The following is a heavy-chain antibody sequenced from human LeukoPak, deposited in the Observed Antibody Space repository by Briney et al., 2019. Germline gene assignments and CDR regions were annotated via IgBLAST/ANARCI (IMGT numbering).Heavy chain of an antibody. Sequence: SVKVSCKASGGTFSSYAISWVRQAPGQGLEWMGRIIPIFGTANYAQKSQGRVTITTDESTSTAYMELSSLRSEDTAVYYCASGSGVIGYFQHWGQGTLVTVSS. D-gene: IGHD3-16*02. CDR2: IIPIFGTA. J-gene: IGHJ1*01. CDR3: ASGSGVIGYFQH. CDR1: GGTFSSYA. V-gene: IGHV1-69*05.